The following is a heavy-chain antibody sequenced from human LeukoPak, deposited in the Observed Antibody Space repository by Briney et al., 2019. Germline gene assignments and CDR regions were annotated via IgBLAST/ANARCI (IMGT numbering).Heavy chain of an antibody. D-gene: IGHD6-19*01. CDR1: GYTFTSYG. CDR2: ISAYNGNT. CDR3: ARCGQQRLVVSYYYGMDV. V-gene: IGHV1-18*01. Sequence: GASVKVSCKASGYTFTSYGISWVRQAPGQGLEWMGWISAYNGNTNYAQKLQGRVTMTTDTSTSTAYMELRSLRSDDTAVYYCARCGQQRLVVSYYYGMDVWGQGTTVTVSS. J-gene: IGHJ6*02.